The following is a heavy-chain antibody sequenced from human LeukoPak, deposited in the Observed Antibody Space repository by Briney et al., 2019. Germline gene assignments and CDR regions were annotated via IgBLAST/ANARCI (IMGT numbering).Heavy chain of an antibody. D-gene: IGHD2-2*01. CDR3: ARELSTSLSPFDP. J-gene: IGHJ5*02. Sequence: SVKVSCKASGGTFSSYAISWVRQAPGQGLEWMGRIIPILGIANYAQKFQGRVTITADKSTSTAYMELSSLRSEDTAVYYCARELSTSLSPFDPWGQGTLVTVSS. CDR2: IIPILGIA. V-gene: IGHV1-69*04. CDR1: GGTFSSYA.